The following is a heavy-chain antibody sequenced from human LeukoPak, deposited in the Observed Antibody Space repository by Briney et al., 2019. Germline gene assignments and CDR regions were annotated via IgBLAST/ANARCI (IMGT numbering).Heavy chain of an antibody. CDR1: GFTFDDYA. V-gene: IGHV3-9*01. Sequence: GGSLRLSCAASGFTFDDYAMHWVRQAPGKGLEWVSGISRNSGSIGYADSVKGRFTISRDNAKNSLYLQMNSLRAEGTALYYCAKDMTPGVAAAGIPWFDPWGQGTLVTVSS. J-gene: IGHJ5*02. CDR3: AKDMTPGVAAAGIPWFDP. CDR2: ISRNSGSI. D-gene: IGHD6-13*01.